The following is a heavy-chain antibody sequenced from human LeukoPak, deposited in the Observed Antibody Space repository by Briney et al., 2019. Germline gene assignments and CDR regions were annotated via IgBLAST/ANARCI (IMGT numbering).Heavy chain of an antibody. J-gene: IGHJ4*02. CDR2: ISYDGSNK. V-gene: IGHV3-30*04. D-gene: IGHD3-10*01. CDR1: GFTFSSYA. CDR3: ARGITMVRGVIPYPMVY. Sequence: GRSLRLSCAASGFTFSSYAMHWVRQAPGKGLEWVAVISYDGSNKYYADSVKGRFTISRDNSKNTLYLQMNSLRAEDTAVYYCARGITMVRGVIPYPMVYWGQGTLVTVSS.